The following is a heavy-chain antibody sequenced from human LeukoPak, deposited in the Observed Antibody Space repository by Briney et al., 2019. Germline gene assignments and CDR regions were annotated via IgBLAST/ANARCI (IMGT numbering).Heavy chain of an antibody. CDR2: ISYDGSNK. J-gene: IGHJ4*02. CDR1: GFTFSSYG. V-gene: IGHV3-30*18. D-gene: IGHD3-22*01. CDR3: AKDRITMIQGRWGLSDY. Sequence: GGSLRLSCAASGFTFSSYGMHWVRQAPGKGLEWVAVISYDGSNKYYADSVKGRFTISRDNSKNTLYLQMNSLRAEDTAVYYCAKDRITMIQGRWGLSDYWGQGTLVTVSS.